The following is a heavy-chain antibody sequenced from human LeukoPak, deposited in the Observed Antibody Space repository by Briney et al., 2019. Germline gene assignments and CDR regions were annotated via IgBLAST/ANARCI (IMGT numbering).Heavy chain of an antibody. CDR2: INHSGST. CDR3: ARAAPLWSPEYYESSGYYPH. V-gene: IGHV4-34*01. D-gene: IGHD3-22*01. J-gene: IGHJ4*02. Sequence: SETLSLTCAVYGGSFSGYYWSWIRQPPGKGLEWIGEINHSGSTNNTPSLKSRVTISVDTSKNQFSLKLSSVTAADTAVYYCARAAPLWSPEYYESSGYYPHWGQGALVTVSS. CDR1: GGSFSGYY.